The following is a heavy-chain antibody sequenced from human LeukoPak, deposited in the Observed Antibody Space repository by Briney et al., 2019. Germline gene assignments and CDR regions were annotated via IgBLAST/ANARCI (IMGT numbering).Heavy chain of an antibody. CDR1: GYSFTSYW. CDR3: ARQGAARGDWFDP. Sequence: GESLKISCKGSGYSFTSYWISWVRQVPGKGLEWMGRIDPSDSYTNYSPSFQGHVTISADKSISTAYLQWSSLKASDTAMYYCARQGAARGDWFDPWGQGTLVTVSS. V-gene: IGHV5-10-1*01. D-gene: IGHD3-10*01. J-gene: IGHJ5*02. CDR2: IDPSDSYT.